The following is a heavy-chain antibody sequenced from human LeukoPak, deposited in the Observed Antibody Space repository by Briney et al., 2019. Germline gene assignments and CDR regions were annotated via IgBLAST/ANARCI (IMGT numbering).Heavy chain of an antibody. CDR2: ISGRGGTT. V-gene: IGHV3-23*01. D-gene: IGHD6-19*01. CDR1: GFTFVTYA. Sequence: PGGSLRLSCAASGFTFVTYAMSWVRQAPGKGLEWVSTISGRGGTTYYADSVKGRFSISRDNSKNTLYLQMNSLRAEDTAVYYCAVAVVGGHDYWGQGTLVTVSS. J-gene: IGHJ4*02. CDR3: AVAVVGGHDY.